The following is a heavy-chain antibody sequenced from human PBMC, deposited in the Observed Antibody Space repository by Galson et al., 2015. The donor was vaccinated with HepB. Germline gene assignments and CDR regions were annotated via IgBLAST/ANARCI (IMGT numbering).Heavy chain of an antibody. Sequence: SLRLSCAASGFTFSSYGMHWVRQAPGKGLEWVAVIWYDGSNKYYADSVKGRFTISRDNSKNTLYLQMNSLRAEDTAVYYCARDGNSGSYWGDAFDIWGQGTMVTVSS. J-gene: IGHJ3*02. CDR3: ARDGNSGSYWGDAFDI. CDR1: GFTFSSYG. CDR2: IWYDGSNK. V-gene: IGHV3-33*01. D-gene: IGHD1-26*01.